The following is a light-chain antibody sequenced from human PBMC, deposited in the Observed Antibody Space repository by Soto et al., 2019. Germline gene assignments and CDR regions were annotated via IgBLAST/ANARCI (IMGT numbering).Light chain of an antibody. Sequence: EIVMTQSPATLSVSPGERATLSCRASQSVSGHLAWYQKKPGQAPRLLIYGASTRATGIPARFSGSGSGTEFTLTISSLQPEDFAVYYCQQHDYWWTFGQGTKVEIK. CDR2: GAS. J-gene: IGKJ1*01. CDR3: QQHDYWWT. CDR1: QSVSGH. V-gene: IGKV3D-15*01.